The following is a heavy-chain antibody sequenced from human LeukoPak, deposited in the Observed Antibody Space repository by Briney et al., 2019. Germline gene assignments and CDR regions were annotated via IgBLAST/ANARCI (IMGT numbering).Heavy chain of an antibody. D-gene: IGHD5-18*01. CDR1: GFNVSNNY. CDR2: IYSGGST. Sequence: PGGSLRLSCVASGFNVSNNYVSWVRQAPGKGLEWVSVIYSGGSTNYADSVKGRFIISRDNSKSTLFLQVNSLRAEDTAVYYCARDKVGYTYGYVRAHYGMDVWGQGTTVIVSS. V-gene: IGHV3-66*01. CDR3: ARDKVGYTYGYVRAHYGMDV. J-gene: IGHJ6*02.